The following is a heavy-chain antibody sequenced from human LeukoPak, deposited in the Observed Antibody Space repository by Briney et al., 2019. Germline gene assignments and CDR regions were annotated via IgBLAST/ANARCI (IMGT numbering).Heavy chain of an antibody. D-gene: IGHD3-10*01. CDR2: IYHSGST. CDR1: GGSISSGGYY. Sequence: SETLSLTCTVSGGSISSGGYYWSWIRQPPGKGLEWIGYIYHSGSTYYNPSLKSRVTISVDTSKNQFSLKLSSVTAADTAVYYCARVRYYGSGSVFGFDYWGQGTLVTVSS. CDR3: ARVRYYGSGSVFGFDY. V-gene: IGHV4-30-2*05. J-gene: IGHJ4*02.